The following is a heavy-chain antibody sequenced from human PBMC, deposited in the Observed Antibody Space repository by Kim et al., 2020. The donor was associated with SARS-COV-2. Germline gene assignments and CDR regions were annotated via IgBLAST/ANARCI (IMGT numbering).Heavy chain of an antibody. CDR3: SRGGGRGWYDY. D-gene: IGHD6-19*01. J-gene: IGHJ4*02. CDR1: GFTFTDYG. V-gene: IGHV1-18*01. Sequence: ASVKVSCKASGFTFTDYGFSWVRQAPGQGLEWMGWISGYSGNTDVAPKFQGRVSMTTDTSTSTAYMDLRSLRSDDSAVYYCSRGGGRGWYDYWGQGTLV. CDR2: ISGYSGNT.